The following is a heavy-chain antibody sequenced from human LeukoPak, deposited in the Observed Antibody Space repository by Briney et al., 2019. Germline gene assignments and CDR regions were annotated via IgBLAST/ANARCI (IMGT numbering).Heavy chain of an antibody. J-gene: IGHJ4*02. CDR3: AGDSYYYDSSGYYPLNY. CDR1: GFTVSSNY. Sequence: GSLRLSCAASGFTVSSNYMSWVRQARGQGLEWVSVIYSGGSTYYADPVKGRFTISRDNSKNTLYLQMNSLRAEDTAVYYCAGDSYYYDSSGYYPLNYWGQGTLVTVSS. V-gene: IGHV3-53*01. CDR2: IYSGGST. D-gene: IGHD3-22*01.